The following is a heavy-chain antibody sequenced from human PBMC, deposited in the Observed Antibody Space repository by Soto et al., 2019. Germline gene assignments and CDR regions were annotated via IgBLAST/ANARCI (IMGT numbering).Heavy chain of an antibody. CDR3: VRPGYGALHGLVDV. CDR1: GCAISDYY. V-gene: IGHV4-59*08. D-gene: IGHD1-26*01. Sequence: SDTLSLTFTVSGCAISDYYWAWIRLPPGKGLEWIGYVNDRWGSHYKPSLKSRVAISLDTSKSQFSLKMTSVTATDTAVYYCVRPGYGALHGLVDVWTQGTTVTVSS. CDR2: VNDRWGS. J-gene: IGHJ6*02.